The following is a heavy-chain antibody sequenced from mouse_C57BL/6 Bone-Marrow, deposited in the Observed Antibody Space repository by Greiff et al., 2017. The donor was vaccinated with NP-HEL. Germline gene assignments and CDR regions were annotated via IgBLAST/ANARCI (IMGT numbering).Heavy chain of an antibody. J-gene: IGHJ4*01. CDR2: INYDGSST. CDR3: AREDGYDYAMDY. V-gene: IGHV5-16*01. CDR1: GFTFSDYY. Sequence: EVMLVESEGGLVQPGSSMKLSCTASGFTFSDYYMAWVRQVPEKGLEWVANINYDGSSTYYLDSLKSRFIISRDNAKNILYLQMSSLKSEDTATYYCAREDGYDYAMDYWGQGTSVTVSS. D-gene: IGHD2-2*01.